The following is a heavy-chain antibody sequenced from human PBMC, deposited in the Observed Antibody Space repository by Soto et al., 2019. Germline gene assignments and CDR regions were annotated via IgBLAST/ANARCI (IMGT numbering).Heavy chain of an antibody. Sequence: PSETLSLTCTLSGASIGSGGYYWSWIRQHPGKGLEWIGYIYYSGSTYYNPSLKSRVTISVDTSKNQFSLKLSSVTATDTAVYYCARDAGMATKFDYWGQGTLVTVS. D-gene: IGHD5-12*01. V-gene: IGHV4-31*03. CDR3: ARDAGMATKFDY. J-gene: IGHJ4*02. CDR1: GASIGSGGYY. CDR2: IYYSGST.